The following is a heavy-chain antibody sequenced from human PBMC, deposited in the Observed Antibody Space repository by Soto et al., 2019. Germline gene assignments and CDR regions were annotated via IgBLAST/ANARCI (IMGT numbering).Heavy chain of an antibody. V-gene: IGHV3-33*07. J-gene: IGHJ2*01. CDR1: GFTFRSYV. CDR2: IWSDGSNK. Sequence: SLSLSCAPSGFTFRSYVMYWVRQAPGRGPERVAGIWSDGSNKKYADSVKGRFSLSRDNSRNTLYLQMTSLRVEDTAVYYCARGGDGGKNWYFDLWGRGTLVTVSS. CDR3: ARGGDGGKNWYFDL. D-gene: IGHD4-17*01.